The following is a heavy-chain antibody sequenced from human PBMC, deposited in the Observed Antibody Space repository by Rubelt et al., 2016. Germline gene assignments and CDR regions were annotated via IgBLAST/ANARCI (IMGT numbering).Heavy chain of an antibody. CDR3: AKDRYYYGSGGHWFGLGVFDY. CDR1: GFTFGVYG. D-gene: IGHD3-10*01. J-gene: IGHJ4*02. V-gene: IGHV3-30*02. CDR2: IRYDGSNK. Sequence: QVQLVESGGGVVQPGGSLRLSCAASGFTFGVYGMHWVRQAPGKGLEWVTFIRYDGSNKYYADSVKGRFTISSDNSKNTLYLQMNLLRAEDTAVYYCAKDRYYYGSGGHWFGLGVFDYWGQGTLVTVSS.